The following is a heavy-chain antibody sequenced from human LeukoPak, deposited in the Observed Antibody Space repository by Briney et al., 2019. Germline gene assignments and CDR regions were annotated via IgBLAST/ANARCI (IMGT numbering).Heavy chain of an antibody. CDR1: GYTFTGYY. CDR3: ARAVVPAAGGFDP. Sequence: GASVKVSCKASGYTFTGYYIHWVRQAPGQGLEWMGWINPNSGGTDYAQKFQGRVTMTRDTSISTAYMELSRLRSDDTAVYYCARAVVPAAGGFDPWGQGTLVTVSS. J-gene: IGHJ5*02. D-gene: IGHD2-2*01. V-gene: IGHV1-2*02. CDR2: INPNSGGT.